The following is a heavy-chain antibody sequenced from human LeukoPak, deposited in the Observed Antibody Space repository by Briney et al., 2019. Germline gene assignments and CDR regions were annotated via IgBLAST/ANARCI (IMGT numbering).Heavy chain of an antibody. D-gene: IGHD3-3*01. CDR3: ARHRRPYGVVIGPSDY. CDR2: IYYSGST. CDR1: GGSISSYY. Sequence: SETLSLTCTVSGGSISSYYWSWIRQPPGKGLEWIGYIYYSGSTNYNPSLKSRVTISVDTSKNQFSLKLSSVTAADTAVYYCARHRRPYGVVIGPSDYWGQGTLVTVSS. V-gene: IGHV4-59*08. J-gene: IGHJ4*02.